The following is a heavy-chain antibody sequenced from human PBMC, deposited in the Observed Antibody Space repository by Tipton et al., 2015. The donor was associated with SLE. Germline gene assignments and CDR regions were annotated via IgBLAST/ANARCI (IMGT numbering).Heavy chain of an antibody. Sequence: SLRLSCAVSGFTFDDYAMHWVRQAPGKGLEWVSGISWNNDIVGYADSVKGRFTISRDSAKNSLYLQMNSLRAEDTALYYCAKVSRAFHFSYYMDVWGKGTTVIVSS. CDR2: ISWNNDIV. CDR3: AKVSRAFHFSYYMDV. D-gene: IGHD3-3*02. J-gene: IGHJ6*03. V-gene: IGHV3-9*01. CDR1: GFTFDDYA.